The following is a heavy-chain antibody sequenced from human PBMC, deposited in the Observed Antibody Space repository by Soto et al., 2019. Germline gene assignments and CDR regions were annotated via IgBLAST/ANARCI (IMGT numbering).Heavy chain of an antibody. CDR2: ILVGGST. CDR1: GFICSSYD. V-gene: IGHV3-23*01. D-gene: IGHD1-1*01. CDR3: AKATATSGGAFEI. Sequence: GGSLRLSCAVSGFICSSYDMSWVRQAPGKGLEWVSTILVGGSTHYEDSVKGRFTISRDTSKNTVYLQMNRLTGGDTAVYYCAKATATSGGAFEIYGQGTMVTVSS. J-gene: IGHJ3*02.